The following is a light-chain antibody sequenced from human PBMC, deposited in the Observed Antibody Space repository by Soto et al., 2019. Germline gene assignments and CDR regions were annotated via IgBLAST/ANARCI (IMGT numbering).Light chain of an antibody. V-gene: IGKV1-5*03. J-gene: IGKJ2*01. CDR3: QQCYCMPHT. Sequence: IQVTQAPTTQSGSVGDRVTITCRASQTISSWLAWYQQKPGKAPKLLIYKASTLKSGVPSRFSGSGSGTEFTLTISSLQPDDFAAYFCQQCYCMPHTFGQGTKVDIK. CDR1: QTISSW. CDR2: KAS.